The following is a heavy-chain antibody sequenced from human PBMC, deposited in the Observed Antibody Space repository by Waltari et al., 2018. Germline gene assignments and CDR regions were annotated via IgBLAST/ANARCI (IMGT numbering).Heavy chain of an antibody. CDR1: EFTFSSYC. CDR2: IKQDGNEK. Sequence: EVQLVESGGDLVQPGGSLRLSCAASEFTFSSYCMNWVRQAPGKGLEWVANIKQDGNEKYYVGSVKGRFTISRDNAKNSLYLQMNSLRAEDTAVYYCARSPRTVTNGYFDYWGQGTLVTVSS. D-gene: IGHD4-17*01. J-gene: IGHJ4*02. V-gene: IGHV3-7*02. CDR3: ARSPRTVTNGYFDY.